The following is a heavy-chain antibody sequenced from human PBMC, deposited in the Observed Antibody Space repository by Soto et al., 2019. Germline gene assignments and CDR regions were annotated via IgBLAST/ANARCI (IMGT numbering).Heavy chain of an antibody. CDR2: IIPIFGTA. CDR1: GGTFSSYA. D-gene: IGHD2-15*01. J-gene: IGHJ4*02. V-gene: IGHV1-69*13. CDR3: ARDTSRGGSFLIFDY. Sequence: SVKVSCKASGGTFSSYAISWVRQAPGQGLEWMGGIIPIFGTANYAQKFQGRVTITADESTSTAYMELSSLRSEDTAVYYCARDTSRGGSFLIFDYWGQGTLVTSPQ.